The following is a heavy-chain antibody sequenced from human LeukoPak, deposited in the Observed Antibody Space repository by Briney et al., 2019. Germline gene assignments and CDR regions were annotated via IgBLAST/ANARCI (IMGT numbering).Heavy chain of an antibody. V-gene: IGHV1-46*01. CDR1: GGTFSSYA. CDR3: ARAEVVQGAFDI. Sequence: ASVTVSCKASGGTFSSYAISWVRQAPGQGLEWMGIINPSGGSTSYAQKFQGRVTMTRDMSTSTVYMELSSLRSEDTAVYYCARAEVVQGAFDIWGQGTMVTVSS. CDR2: INPSGGST. J-gene: IGHJ3*02. D-gene: IGHD3-10*01.